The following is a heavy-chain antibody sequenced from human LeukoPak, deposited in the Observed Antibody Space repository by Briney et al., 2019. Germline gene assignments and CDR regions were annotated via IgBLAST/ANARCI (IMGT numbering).Heavy chain of an antibody. CDR1: GGSISSGGYY. D-gene: IGHD2-15*01. J-gene: IGHJ4*02. CDR3: ARESLLLKGYFDY. Sequence: SETLSLTCTVAGGSISSGGYYWSWIRPHPGKGLEWIGYIYYSGSTHYNPSLKSRVTISVDTSKNQFSLKLSSVTAADTAVYYCARESLLLKGYFDYWGQGTLVTVSS. V-gene: IGHV4-31*03. CDR2: IYYSGST.